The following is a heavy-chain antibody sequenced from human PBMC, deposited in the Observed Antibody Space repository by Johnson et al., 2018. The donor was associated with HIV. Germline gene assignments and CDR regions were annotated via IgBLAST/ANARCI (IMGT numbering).Heavy chain of an antibody. CDR2: ISSSGSTI. D-gene: IGHD6-13*01. Sequence: VQLVESGGGVVQPGRSLRLSCAASGFTFSSYAMHWVRQAPGKGLEWVSYISSSGSTIYYADSVKGRFTISRDNSKNTLYLQMNSLRAEDTAVYYCAKASQQLVFYVAVDIWGQGTMVTVSS. CDR3: AKASQQLVFYVAVDI. CDR1: GFTFSSYA. J-gene: IGHJ3*02. V-gene: IGHV3-48*01.